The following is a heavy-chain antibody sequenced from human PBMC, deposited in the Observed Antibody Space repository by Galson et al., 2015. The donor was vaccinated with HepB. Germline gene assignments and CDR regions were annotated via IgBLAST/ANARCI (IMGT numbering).Heavy chain of an antibody. J-gene: IGHJ5*02. CDR3: ARIGEYYYDSSGWRWFDP. D-gene: IGHD3-22*01. CDR1: GFTFSDYY. V-gene: IGHV3-11*06. Sequence: SLRLSCAASGFTFSDYYMNWIRQAPGMGLEWVSYITSSSYTNYADSVKGRFTISRDNAKNSLYLQMNSLRAEDTAVYYCARIGEYYYDSSGWRWFDPWGQGTLVTVSS. CDR2: ITSSSYT.